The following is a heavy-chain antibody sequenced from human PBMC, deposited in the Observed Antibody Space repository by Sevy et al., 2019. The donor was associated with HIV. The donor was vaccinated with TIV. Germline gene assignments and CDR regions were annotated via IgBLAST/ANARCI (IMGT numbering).Heavy chain of an antibody. CDR2: IKQDGSVK. Sequence: GGSLRLSCAASGFTFSSYWMHWVRQAPGKGLEWVANIKQDGSVKYYVDSVKGRFTISRDNARNLLYLQMNSLRAEDTALYYCVRAIAADGSFWGQGTLVTVSS. CDR1: GFTFSSYW. CDR3: VRAIAADGSF. D-gene: IGHD6-13*01. V-gene: IGHV3-7*01. J-gene: IGHJ4*02.